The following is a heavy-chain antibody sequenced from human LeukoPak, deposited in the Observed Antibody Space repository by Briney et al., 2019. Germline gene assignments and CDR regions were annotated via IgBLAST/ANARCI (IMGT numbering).Heavy chain of an antibody. Sequence: GGSLRLSCAASGFTFSSIAMSWVRQAPGKGLEWVSAITASGFTTYYPDSVKGRFTISRDNSKNTLYLQMNSLRAEDTAVYFCATSSGYYSNWGQGTLVTVSS. V-gene: IGHV3-23*01. J-gene: IGHJ4*02. CDR2: ITASGFTT. CDR3: ATSSGYYSN. D-gene: IGHD3-22*01. CDR1: GFTFSSIA.